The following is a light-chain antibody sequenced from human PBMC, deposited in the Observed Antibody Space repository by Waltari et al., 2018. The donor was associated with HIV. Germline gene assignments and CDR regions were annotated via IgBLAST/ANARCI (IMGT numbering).Light chain of an antibody. CDR3: SSWDGTLYGVA. CDR1: DSNLGTNT. CDR2: TNT. V-gene: IGLV1-44*01. J-gene: IGLJ2*01. Sequence: QSVLTQPPSASGTPGQTVTISCSGSDSNLGTNTVNWYQQLPGAAPKLLIYTNTQRPSGVPDRFSGSKSGSSASLAISGLQSEEEALYYCSSWDGTLYGVAFGGGTKVTVL.